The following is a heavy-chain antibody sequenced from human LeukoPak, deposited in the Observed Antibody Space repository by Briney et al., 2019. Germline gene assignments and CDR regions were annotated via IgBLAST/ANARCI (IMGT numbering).Heavy chain of an antibody. CDR2: ISSSGASK. V-gene: IGHV3-23*01. CDR3: ARDRRGYFDL. CDR1: GFTFGSYA. Sequence: GGSLRLSCAASGFTFGSYAMGWVRQAPGKGLEWVSAISSSGASKYYADSVKGRFTISRDNAKNSLYLQMNSLRAEDTAVYYCARDRRGYFDLWGRGTLVTVSS. D-gene: IGHD6-6*01. J-gene: IGHJ2*01.